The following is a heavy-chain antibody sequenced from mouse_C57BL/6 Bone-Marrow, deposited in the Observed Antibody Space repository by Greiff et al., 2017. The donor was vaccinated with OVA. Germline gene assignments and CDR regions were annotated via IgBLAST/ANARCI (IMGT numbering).Heavy chain of an antibody. CDR1: GFTFSSYA. CDR3: TRAYDYDGPFDY. V-gene: IGHV5-9-1*02. Sequence: EVQLVESGEGLVKPGGSLKLSCAASGFTFSSYAMSWVRQTPEKRLEWVAYISSGGDYIYYADTVKGRFTISRDNARNTLYLQMSSLKSEDTAMYYCTRAYDYDGPFDYWGQGTTLTVSS. D-gene: IGHD2-4*01. J-gene: IGHJ2*01. CDR2: ISSGGDYI.